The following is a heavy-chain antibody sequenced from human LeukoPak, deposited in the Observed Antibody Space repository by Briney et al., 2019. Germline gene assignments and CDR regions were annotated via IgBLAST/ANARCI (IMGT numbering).Heavy chain of an antibody. V-gene: IGHV3-23*01. D-gene: IGHD1-14*01. J-gene: IGHJ6*03. CDR2: ISGSGGST. Sequence: GGSLRLSCAASGFTFSSYAMSWVRQAPGKGLEWVSAISGSGGSTYYADSVKGRFTISRDNSKNTLYLQMNSLRAEDTALYHCARTDREDYYYYMDVWGKGTTVTVSS. CDR1: GFTFSSYA. CDR3: ARTDREDYYYYMDV.